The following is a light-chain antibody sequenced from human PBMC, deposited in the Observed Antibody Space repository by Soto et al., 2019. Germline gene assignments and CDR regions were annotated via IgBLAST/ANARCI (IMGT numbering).Light chain of an antibody. J-gene: IGKJ4*01. Sequence: DIQMTQSPSSVSASVGDRVSITCRASQGISSWLAWYQQKPGRAPKLLIYTGSSLQSGVPSRFSRTGSWTDFTPTISSLPPEEVATYYCQQANSFPLTFGGGTKVEIK. V-gene: IGKV1-12*01. CDR3: QQANSFPLT. CDR2: TGS. CDR1: QGISSW.